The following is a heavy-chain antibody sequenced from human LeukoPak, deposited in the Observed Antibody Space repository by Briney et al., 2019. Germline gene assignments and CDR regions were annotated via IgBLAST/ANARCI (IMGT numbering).Heavy chain of an antibody. D-gene: IGHD6-6*01. CDR2: ISYDGSNK. J-gene: IGHJ6*02. CDR3: ARVDRYSSSLGGWYYYYYGMDV. Sequence: GRSLRLSCAASGFTFSSYAMHWVRQAPGKGLEWVAVISYDGSNKYYADSVKGRFTISRDNSKNTLYLQMISLRAEDTAVYYCARVDRYSSSLGGWYYYYYGMDVWGQGTTVTVSS. CDR1: GFTFSSYA. V-gene: IGHV3-30*04.